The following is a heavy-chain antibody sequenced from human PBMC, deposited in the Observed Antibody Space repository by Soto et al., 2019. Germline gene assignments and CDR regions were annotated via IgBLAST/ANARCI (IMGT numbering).Heavy chain of an antibody. J-gene: IGHJ4*02. CDR1: GVSFSSYS. CDR2: ISSSSSTI. Sequence: GGSLGLSCAASGVSFSSYSMNWVRQGPGKGLEWVSYISSSSSTIYYADSVKGRFTISRDNAKNSLYLQMNSLRDEDTAVYYCARGLNNEESSGDCGYWGQGTLVTVPS. D-gene: IGHD3-22*01. V-gene: IGHV3-48*02. CDR3: ARGLNNEESSGDCGY.